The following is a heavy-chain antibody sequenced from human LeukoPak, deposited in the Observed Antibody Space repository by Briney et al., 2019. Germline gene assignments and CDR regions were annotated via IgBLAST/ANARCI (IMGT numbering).Heavy chain of an antibody. D-gene: IGHD4-23*01. CDR1: GFTFSSYS. CDR3: ASGGGYGGHSY. Sequence: GGSLRLSCAASGFTFSSYSMNWVRQAPGKGPEWVSSISSSSYIYYADSVEGRFTISRDNAKNSLYLQMNSLRAEDTAVYYCASGGGYGGHSYWGQGTLVTVSS. J-gene: IGHJ4*02. V-gene: IGHV3-21*01. CDR2: ISSSSYI.